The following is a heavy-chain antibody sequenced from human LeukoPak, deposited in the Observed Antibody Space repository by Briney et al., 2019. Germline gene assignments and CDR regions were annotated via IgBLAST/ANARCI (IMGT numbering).Heavy chain of an antibody. J-gene: IGHJ4*02. V-gene: IGHV1-2*02. CDR3: ASGLYCSSTSCYSLGLNFDC. Sequence: AASVKVSCKASGYTFTGYYMHWVRQAPGQGLEWMGWINPNSGGTSYAQKFQGRVTMTRDTSISTAYMELSRLRSDDTAVYYCASGLYCSSTSCYSLGLNFDCWGQGTLVTVSS. D-gene: IGHD2-2*02. CDR1: GYTFTGYY. CDR2: INPNSGGT.